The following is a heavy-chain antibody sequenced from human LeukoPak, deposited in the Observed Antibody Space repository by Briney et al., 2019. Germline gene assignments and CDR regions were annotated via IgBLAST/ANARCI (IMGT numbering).Heavy chain of an antibody. CDR2: ISSNGGST. V-gene: IGHV3-64*01. J-gene: IGHJ4*02. D-gene: IGHD3-16*02. Sequence: PGGSLRLSCAASGFTFSSYAMHWVRQAPGKGLEYVSAISSNGGSTYYANSVKGRFTISRDNSKNTLYLQMGSLRAEDTAVYYCARDDYVWGSYRSNNHFDYWGQGTLVTVSS. CDR3: ARDDYVWGSYRSNNHFDY. CDR1: GFTFSSYA.